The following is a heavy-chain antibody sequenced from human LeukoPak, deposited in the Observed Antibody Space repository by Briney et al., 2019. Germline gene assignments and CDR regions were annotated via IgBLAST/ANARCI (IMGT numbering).Heavy chain of an antibody. V-gene: IGHV1-46*01. CDR3: ARDSHGKQMARGWLDP. Sequence: AAVKVSCKASGYTFTSYYMHWVRQAPGQGLEWMGIINPSGGSTSYAQKFQGRVTMTRDTSTSTVYMQLSSLRSEDTAVYHCARDSHGKQMARGWLDPWGQGTLVNVSS. J-gene: IGHJ5*02. CDR1: GYTFTSYY. D-gene: IGHD5-24*01. CDR2: INPSGGST.